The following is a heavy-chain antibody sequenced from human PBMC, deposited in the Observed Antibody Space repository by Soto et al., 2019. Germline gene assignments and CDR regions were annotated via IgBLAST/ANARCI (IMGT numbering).Heavy chain of an antibody. CDR2: ISTSSTTI. Sequence: EVQLVESGGGLVQPGGSLRLSCAASGLTFSSYSMNWVRQAPGKGLEWVSDISTSSTTIYYADSVKGRFTISRDNAKNSLYLQMNSLRAEDTAVYYCVMGYYFDYWGQGTLFTVSS. V-gene: IGHV3-48*01. D-gene: IGHD2-8*01. CDR3: VMGYYFDY. CDR1: GLTFSSYS. J-gene: IGHJ4*02.